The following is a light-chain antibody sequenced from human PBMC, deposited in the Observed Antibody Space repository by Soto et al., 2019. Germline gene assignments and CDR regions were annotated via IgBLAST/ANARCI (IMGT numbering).Light chain of an antibody. CDR3: QSYDSSLSGYV. J-gene: IGLJ1*01. CDR2: DNF. V-gene: IGLV1-40*01. CDR1: SSNIGAGYY. Sequence: QSVLTQPPSVSGAPGQRVTISCTGSSSNIGAGYYVHWYQQLPGTAPKLLIYDNFNRPSGVPDRFSGSKSGTSASLAITGLQAEDEADYYCQSYDSSLSGYVFGTGTKVTVL.